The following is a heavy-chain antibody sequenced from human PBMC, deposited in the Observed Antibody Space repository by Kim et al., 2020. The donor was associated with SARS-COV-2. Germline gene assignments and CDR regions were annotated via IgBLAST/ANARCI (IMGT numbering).Heavy chain of an antibody. J-gene: IGHJ6*01. D-gene: IGHD4-17*01. V-gene: IGHV3-7*01. Sequence: GGSLRLSCAASGFTFDGYCMRWVRQAPGKGLEWVAGINQDASGIYYVDSVKGRFTISRDNTKSSVYLQMDSLRAEDTAVYHCADGHGWGQGTMVTVSS. CDR3: ADGHG. CDR1: GFTFDGYC. CDR2: INQDASGI.